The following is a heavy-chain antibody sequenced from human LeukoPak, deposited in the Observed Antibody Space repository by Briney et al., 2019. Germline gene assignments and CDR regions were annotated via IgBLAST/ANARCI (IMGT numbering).Heavy chain of an antibody. Sequence: SETLSLTCTVSGGSISSSSYYWGWNRQPPGKGLDWGGSIYYSWSTYYNPSLKRRVTISIDTSKNQFSLKLSSVTAADTAVYYCASHLWFGELCWFDPWGQGTLVTVPS. V-gene: IGHV4-39*01. CDR2: IYYSWST. J-gene: IGHJ5*02. CDR3: ASHLWFGELCWFDP. D-gene: IGHD3-10*01. CDR1: GGSISSSSYY.